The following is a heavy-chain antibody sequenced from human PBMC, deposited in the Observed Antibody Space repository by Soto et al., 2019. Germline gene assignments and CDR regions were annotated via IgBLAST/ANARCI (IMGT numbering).Heavy chain of an antibody. CDR2: VYRTGTA. D-gene: IGHD6-6*01. CDR3: ARVLKYYYNAWDV. V-gene: IGHV4-4*02. J-gene: IGHJ6*02. CDR1: GDSISSTNW. Sequence: NPSENLSLTCAVSGDSISSTNWWSWVRQPPGKGLEWIGQVYRTGTANYNPSLKSRVTISLDKSKNKFSLNLNSVNAADTAVEYCARVLKYYYNAWDVWVQGTTVT.